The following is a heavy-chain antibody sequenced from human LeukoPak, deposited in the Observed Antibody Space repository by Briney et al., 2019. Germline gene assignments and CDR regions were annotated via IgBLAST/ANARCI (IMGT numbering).Heavy chain of an antibody. CDR1: GFTFSSYG. J-gene: IGHJ3*02. V-gene: IGHV3-30*02. CDR2: IRNDGSNK. Sequence: GGSLRLSCAASGFTFSSYGMHWVRQAPGKGLEWVAFIRNDGSNKYYADSVKGRFTISRDNSKNTLYLQMNSLRAEDTAVYYCAKAEAVAALGGAFDIWGQGTMVTVSS. CDR3: AKAEAVAALGGAFDI. D-gene: IGHD6-19*01.